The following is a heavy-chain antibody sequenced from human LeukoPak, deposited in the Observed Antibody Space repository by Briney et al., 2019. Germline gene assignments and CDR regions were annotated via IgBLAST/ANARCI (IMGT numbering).Heavy chain of an antibody. CDR3: AREGSVARFDY. J-gene: IGHJ4*02. D-gene: IGHD6-19*01. CDR2: IKQDGSEK. Sequence: GGSLRLSCAASGFTFSRYWMNWVRQAPGKGLEWVANIKQDGSEKYYVDSVKGRFTLSRDNAKNSLYLQMNSLRAEDTAVYYCAREGSVARFDYWGQGTLVTVSS. CDR1: GFTFSRYW. V-gene: IGHV3-7*01.